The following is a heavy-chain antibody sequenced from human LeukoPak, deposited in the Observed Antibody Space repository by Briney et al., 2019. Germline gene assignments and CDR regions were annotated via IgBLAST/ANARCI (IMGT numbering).Heavy chain of an antibody. CDR3: VTGIGYCSTTNCYGGFDY. CDR2: ISGSAGAT. Sequence: GGSLRISCVASGFIFGSHDMSWVRQAPGKGLEWVSGISGSAGATYRADSVKGRFFSCRDNSRDTLYLQMDSLRAEDTAVYYCVTGIGYCSTTNCYGGFDYWGQGTLVTVSS. V-gene: IGHV3-23*01. J-gene: IGHJ4*02. D-gene: IGHD2-2*03. CDR1: GFIFGSHD.